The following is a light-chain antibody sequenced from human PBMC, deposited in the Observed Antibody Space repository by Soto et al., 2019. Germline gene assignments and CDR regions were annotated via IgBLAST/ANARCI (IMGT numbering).Light chain of an antibody. CDR1: SSDIGVYRY. CDR3: SSYSSSSTLYV. CDR2: EGT. Sequence: QSVLTQPASVSGSPGQSITISCTGTSSDIGVYRYVSWYQQHPGKAPKLMIYEGTNRPSGVSNRFSGSKSGNTASLTISGLQAEDEADYYCSSYSSSSTLYVFGTGTKLTVL. J-gene: IGLJ1*01. V-gene: IGLV2-14*01.